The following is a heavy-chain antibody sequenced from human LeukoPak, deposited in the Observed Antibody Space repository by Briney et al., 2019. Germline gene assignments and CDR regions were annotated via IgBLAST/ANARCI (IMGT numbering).Heavy chain of an antibody. Sequence: SETLSLTCAVYGGSFSGYYRSWIRQPPGKGLEWIGEINHSGSTNYNPSLKSRVTISVDTSKNQFSLKLSSVTAADTAVYYCARWSSGYFLRAFDYWGQGTLVTVSS. V-gene: IGHV4-34*01. J-gene: IGHJ4*02. CDR1: GGSFSGYY. CDR2: INHSGST. D-gene: IGHD3-22*01. CDR3: ARWSSGYFLRAFDY.